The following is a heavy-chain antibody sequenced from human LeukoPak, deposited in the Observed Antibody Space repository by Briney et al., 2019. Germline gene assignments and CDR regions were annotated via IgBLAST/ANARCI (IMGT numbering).Heavy chain of an antibody. D-gene: IGHD2-2*01. V-gene: IGHV4-34*01. J-gene: IGHJ4*02. CDR3: ARLRYCSSTSCLLFDY. CDR1: GGSFSGYY. Sequence: SETPSLTCAVYGGSFSGYYWSWIRQPPGKGLEWIGEINHSGSTNYNPSLKSRVTISVDTSKNQFSLKLSSVTAADTAVYYCARLRYCSSTSCLLFDYWGQGTLVTVSS. CDR2: INHSGST.